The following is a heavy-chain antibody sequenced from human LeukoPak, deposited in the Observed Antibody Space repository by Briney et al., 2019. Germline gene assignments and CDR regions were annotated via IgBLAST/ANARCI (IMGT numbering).Heavy chain of an antibody. J-gene: IGHJ4*02. CDR3: ARDKFPATNIPLIDF. CDR2: VKQDGSET. CDR1: EFTFSSYS. V-gene: IGHV3-7*03. Sequence: GGSLRLSCAASEFTFSSYSMNWVRQAPGKGLEWVANVKQDGSETYYVDSLKGRFTISRDNAKNSLYLQMGSLRAEDTAIYYCARDKFPATNIPLIDFWGPGTLVTVSS. D-gene: IGHD2-2*02.